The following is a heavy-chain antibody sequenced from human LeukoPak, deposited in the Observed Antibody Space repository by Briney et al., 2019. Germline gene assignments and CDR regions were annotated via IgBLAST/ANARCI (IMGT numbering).Heavy chain of an antibody. CDR2: IYYSGST. J-gene: IGHJ5*02. CDR3: AGAPDYSNYEGWFDP. D-gene: IGHD4-4*01. CDR1: GGSISSGGYY. V-gene: IGHV4-31*03. Sequence: SETLSLTCTVSGGSISSGGYYWSWIRQHPGKGLEWIGYIYYSGSTYYNPSLKSRVTISVDTSKNQFSLKLSSVTAADTAVYYCAGAPDYSNYEGWFDPWGQGTLVTVSS.